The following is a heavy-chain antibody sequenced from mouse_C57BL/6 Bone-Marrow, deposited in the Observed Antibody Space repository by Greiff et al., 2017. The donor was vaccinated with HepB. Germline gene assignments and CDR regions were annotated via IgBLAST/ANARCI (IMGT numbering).Heavy chain of an antibody. CDR1: GYTFTDYE. CDR2: IDPETGGT. Sequence: QVQLQQSGAELERPGASVTLSCKASGYTFTDYEMHWVKQTPVHGLEWIGAIDPETGGTAYNQKFKGKAILTADKSSSTAYIELRSLTSEDSAVYYCTGREAYYYGSSPYYFDYWGQGTTLTVSS. J-gene: IGHJ2*01. V-gene: IGHV1-15*01. CDR3: TGREAYYYGSSPYYFDY. D-gene: IGHD1-1*01.